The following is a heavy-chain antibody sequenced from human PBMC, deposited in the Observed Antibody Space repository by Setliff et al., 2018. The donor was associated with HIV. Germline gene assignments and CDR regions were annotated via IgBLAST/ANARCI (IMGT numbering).Heavy chain of an antibody. CDR2: MNPNCGGT. J-gene: IGHJ3*02. D-gene: IGHD3-22*01. CDR3: VKSLTMKVVVDGANAFDI. Sequence: GASVKVSCKASGYTFTHYYIHWVRQAPGQGLQWMGWMNPNCGGTKSAQRFQGRVTMTRDTAISTAYMELTRLTSDDTAVYYCVKSLTMKVVVDGANAFDIWGQGTMVTVSS. CDR1: GYTFTHYY. V-gene: IGHV1-2*02.